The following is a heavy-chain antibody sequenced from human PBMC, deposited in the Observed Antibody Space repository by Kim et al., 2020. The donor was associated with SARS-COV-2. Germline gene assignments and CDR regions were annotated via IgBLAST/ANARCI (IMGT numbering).Heavy chain of an antibody. D-gene: IGHD1-26*01. Sequence: GGSLRLSCAASGFTFSSYGMHWVRQAPGKGLEWVAVIWYDGSNIYYADSVKGRFTISRDNSKNTLYLQMNSLRAEDTAVYYCAKDRGVTGGFDFWGQGTLVTVSS. V-gene: IGHV3-33*06. CDR3: AKDRGVTGGFDF. CDR2: IWYDGSNI. J-gene: IGHJ4*02. CDR1: GFTFSSYG.